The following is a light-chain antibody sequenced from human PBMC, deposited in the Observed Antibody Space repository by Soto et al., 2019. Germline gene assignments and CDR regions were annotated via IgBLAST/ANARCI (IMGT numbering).Light chain of an antibody. CDR3: ATWDDSLGGHVV. V-gene: IGLV1-47*01. CDR1: ISNIGSNY. CDR2: RNT. J-gene: IGLJ2*01. Sequence: QPVLTQPPSASGTPGQGVTISCSGSISNIGSNYVYWYQHFPGTAPKLLIYRNTQRPAGVPARFSGSKSGTSASLAISGLRSEDEADYYCATWDDSLGGHVVFGGGTKLTVL.